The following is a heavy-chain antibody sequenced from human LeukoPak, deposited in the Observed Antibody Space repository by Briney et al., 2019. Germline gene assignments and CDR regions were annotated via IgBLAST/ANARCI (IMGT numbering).Heavy chain of an antibody. D-gene: IGHD1-26*01. Sequence: GRSLRLSCAASGFTFSSYGMHWVRQAPGKGLEWVAVIWYDGSNKFYADSVKGRFTISRDNSKNTLYLQMSSLRAEDTAVFYCTRGVGGNSYYFDYWGQGTLVTVSS. CDR3: TRGVGGNSYYFDY. V-gene: IGHV3-33*01. CDR2: IWYDGSNK. J-gene: IGHJ4*02. CDR1: GFTFSSYG.